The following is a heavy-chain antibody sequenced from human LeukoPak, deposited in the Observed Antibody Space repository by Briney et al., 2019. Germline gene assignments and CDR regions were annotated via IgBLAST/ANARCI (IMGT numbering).Heavy chain of an antibody. J-gene: IGHJ4*02. CDR3: ARELSSIAARPLLY. D-gene: IGHD6-6*01. CDR1: GFTFSNYA. V-gene: IGHV3-23*01. CDR2: ISGSGGNT. Sequence: PGGSLRLSCAASGFTFSNYAMSWVRQAPGKGLEWVSAISGSGGNTYYTDSVKGRFTISRDNSKNTLYLQMNSLRAEDTAVYYCARELSSIAARPLLYWGQGTLVTVSS.